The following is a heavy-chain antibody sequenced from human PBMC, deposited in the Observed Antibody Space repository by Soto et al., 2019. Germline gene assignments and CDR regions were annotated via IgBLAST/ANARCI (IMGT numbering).Heavy chain of an antibody. V-gene: IGHV2-5*01. CDR3: AHRLLYELIGYPPGAFDH. CDR2: IYWNDDK. D-gene: IGHD2-2*02. Sequence: QITLKESGPTLVKPTQTLTLTCTFSGFSFSNNIVGVGWIRQPPGKALEWLGLIYWNDDKRYSTSLKSRLTIRKNTSKNQVVLTMTNMDPVDTATYYCAHRLLYELIGYPPGAFDHWGHGTTVTVSS. CDR1: GFSFSNNIVG. J-gene: IGHJ4*01.